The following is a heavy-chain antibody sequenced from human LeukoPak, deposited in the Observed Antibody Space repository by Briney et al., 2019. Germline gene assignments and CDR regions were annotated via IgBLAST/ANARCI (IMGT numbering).Heavy chain of an antibody. Sequence: GGSLRLSCAASGFTFSSYSMHWVRHTPGKGLVWVSRIKGNGSSTSYADSVKGRFTISRDNAKNTLYLQMNRLRAEDTAVYYCARDGYSFGHDFDYWGQGTLVTVSS. D-gene: IGHD5-18*01. CDR3: ARDGYSFGHDFDY. CDR1: GFTFSSYS. V-gene: IGHV3-74*01. CDR2: IKGNGSST. J-gene: IGHJ4*02.